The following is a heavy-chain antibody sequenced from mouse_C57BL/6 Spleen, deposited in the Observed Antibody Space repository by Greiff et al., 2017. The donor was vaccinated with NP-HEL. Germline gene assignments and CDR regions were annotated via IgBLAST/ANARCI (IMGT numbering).Heavy chain of an antibody. Sequence: QVQLQQPGAELVMPGASVKLSCKASGYTFTSYWMHWVKQRPGQGLEWIGEIDPSDSYTNYNQKFKGKSTLTVDKSSSTAYMQLSSLTSEDSAVYYCARGGSSYVDYYAMDYWGQGTSVTVSS. CDR2: IDPSDSYT. CDR1: GYTFTSYW. CDR3: ARGGSSYVDYYAMDY. V-gene: IGHV1-69*01. J-gene: IGHJ4*01. D-gene: IGHD1-1*01.